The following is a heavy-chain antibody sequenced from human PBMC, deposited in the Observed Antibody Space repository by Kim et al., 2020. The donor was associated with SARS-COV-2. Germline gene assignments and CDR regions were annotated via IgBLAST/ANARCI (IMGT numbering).Heavy chain of an antibody. V-gene: IGHV4-31*01. CDR3: AREWQGWFDP. J-gene: IGHJ5*02. Sequence: GSTSYIPSLKSHVTISVDTSKNQFSLKLSSVTAADTAVYYCAREWQGWFDPWGQGTLVTVSS. CDR2: GST.